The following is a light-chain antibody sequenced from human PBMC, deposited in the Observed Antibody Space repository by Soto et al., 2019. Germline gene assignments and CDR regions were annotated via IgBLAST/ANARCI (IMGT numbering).Light chain of an antibody. CDR1: SSNIGAGYE. V-gene: IGLV1-40*01. Sequence: QSVLTQPPSVSEAPGQRVTISCTGSSSNIGAGYEAHWYQQVPGTAPKLLIYENNNRPSGVPDRFSGSKSGTSASLAITGLQAEDEAEYYCQSYDCSLGGYVFGTGTKLTVL. CDR2: ENN. J-gene: IGLJ1*01. CDR3: QSYDCSLGGYV.